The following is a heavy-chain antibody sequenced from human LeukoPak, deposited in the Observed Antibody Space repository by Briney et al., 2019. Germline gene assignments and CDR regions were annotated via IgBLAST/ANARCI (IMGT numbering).Heavy chain of an antibody. Sequence: AGGSLRLSCAASGFTFSSYAMSWVRQAPGRGLEWVSAMSNIGSSTSYADSVKGRFTISRDNSTNTLYLQMNSLRAEDTAVYYCAKLYTSRWYNDYWGQGTLVTVSS. CDR1: GFTFSSYA. V-gene: IGHV3-23*01. D-gene: IGHD6-13*01. CDR3: AKLYTSRWYNDY. J-gene: IGHJ4*02. CDR2: MSNIGSST.